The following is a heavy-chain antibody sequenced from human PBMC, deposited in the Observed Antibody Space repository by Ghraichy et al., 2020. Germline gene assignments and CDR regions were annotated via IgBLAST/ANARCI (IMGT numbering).Heavy chain of an antibody. J-gene: IGHJ6*02. CDR3: ARGTIFGVVSYGMDV. CDR1: GYTFTGYY. Sequence: ASVKVSCKASGYTFTGYYMHWVRQAPGQGLEWMGWINPNSGGTNYAQKFQGWVTMTRDTSISTAYMELSRLRSDDTAVYYCARGTIFGVVSYGMDVWGQGTTVTVSS. V-gene: IGHV1-2*04. CDR2: INPNSGGT. D-gene: IGHD3-3*01.